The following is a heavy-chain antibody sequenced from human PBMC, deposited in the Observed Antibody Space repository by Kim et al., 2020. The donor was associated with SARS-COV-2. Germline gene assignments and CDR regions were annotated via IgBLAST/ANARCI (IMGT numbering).Heavy chain of an antibody. CDR1: GYTLTELS. CDR3: ATDLTCIVDPPRERKFDY. J-gene: IGHJ4*02. CDR2: FDPEDGET. D-gene: IGHD1-26*01. V-gene: IGHV1-24*01. Sequence: ASVKVSCKVSGYTLTELSMHWVRQAPGKGLEWMGGFDPEDGETIYAQKFQGRVTMTEDTSTDTAYMELSSLRSEDTAVYYCATDLTCIVDPPRERKFDYWGQGTLVTVSS.